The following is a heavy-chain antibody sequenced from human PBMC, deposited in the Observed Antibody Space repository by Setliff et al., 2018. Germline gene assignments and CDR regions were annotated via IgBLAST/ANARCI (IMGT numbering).Heavy chain of an antibody. Sequence: PGGSLRLSCAASGLSFNTYNMNWVRQAPGKGLEWVGRIKTKNDVGTEEYAAPVKGRFTISRDDSKNTLFLQMDSLKSEDTAFYYCTAGIYDSGGCDSWGQGTLVTVSS. J-gene: IGHJ4*02. CDR2: IKTKNDVGTE. CDR3: TAGIYDSGGCDS. D-gene: IGHD3-22*01. CDR1: GLSFNTYN. V-gene: IGHV3-15*01.